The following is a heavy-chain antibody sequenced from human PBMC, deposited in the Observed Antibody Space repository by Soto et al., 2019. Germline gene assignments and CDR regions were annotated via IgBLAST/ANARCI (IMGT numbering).Heavy chain of an antibody. V-gene: IGHV1-8*01. CDR2: MSPNTGNT. CDR3: ATGRKDYYYSPGYLVDF. D-gene: IGHD3-22*01. CDR1: GDTFTSFD. Sequence: ASVKVSCKASGDTFTSFDINWVRQATGQGLEWMGWMSPNTGNTGYAQKFQGRVTMTTNTSITTAYMELSSLTSEDTAVYYCATGRKDYYYSPGYLVDFWGQGNMVTV. J-gene: IGHJ4*02.